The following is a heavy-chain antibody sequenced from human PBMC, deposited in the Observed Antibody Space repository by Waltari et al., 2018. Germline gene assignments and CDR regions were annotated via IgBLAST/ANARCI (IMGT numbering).Heavy chain of an antibody. CDR3: ARDQPMVTPPQGAFDY. J-gene: IGHJ4*02. CDR2: ISSSSSTI. V-gene: IGHV3-48*04. CDR1: GFTFSCYS. D-gene: IGHD6-13*01. Sequence: EVQLVESGGGLVQPGGSLRHYCAASGFTFSCYSMKWVRQAPGKGLEWVSYISSSSSTIYYADSVKVRFTISIDNAENSLYLQMNSLRAEDTAVYYCARDQPMVTPPQGAFDYWGQGTLVTVSS.